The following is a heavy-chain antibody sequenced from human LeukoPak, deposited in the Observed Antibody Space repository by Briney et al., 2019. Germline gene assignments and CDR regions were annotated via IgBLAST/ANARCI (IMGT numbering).Heavy chain of an antibody. Sequence: ASVKVSCKASGYTFNNYAMHRVRQAPGQRLEWMGWIHAGNGNTKYSHKFQDRVTITRDTSASTAYMELSRLGFEDRGVYYCAIIYSYAFWGQGTLVTVSS. J-gene: IGHJ4*02. CDR2: IHAGNGNT. D-gene: IGHD5-18*01. CDR1: GYTFNNYA. CDR3: AIIYSYAF. V-gene: IGHV1-3*01.